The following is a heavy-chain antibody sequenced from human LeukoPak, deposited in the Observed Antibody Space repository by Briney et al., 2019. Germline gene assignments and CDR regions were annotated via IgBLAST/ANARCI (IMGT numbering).Heavy chain of an antibody. CDR2: ISAYNGNT. CDR3: ARGDGVIGDGYTTDY. CDR1: GYTFTSYG. Sequence: ASVKVSCKASGYTFTSYGISWVRQAPGQGLEWMGWISAYNGNTNYAQKLQGRVTITADKSTSTAYMELSSLRSEDTAVYYCARGDGVIGDGYTTDYWGQGTLVTVSS. J-gene: IGHJ4*02. V-gene: IGHV1-18*01. D-gene: IGHD5-24*01.